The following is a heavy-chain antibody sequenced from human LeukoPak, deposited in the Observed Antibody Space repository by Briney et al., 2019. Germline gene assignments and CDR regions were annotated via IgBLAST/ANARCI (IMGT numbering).Heavy chain of an antibody. V-gene: IGHV3-21*01. CDR2: ISSGSSYI. Sequence: GGALRLSCAASGFTYISYRKNWGRQAPAKGLEGGSSISSGSSYIYYADSVKGRFTISRDNAKNSIHVQMNSLRVDEQTEYYWGRALVLQLFGEEDYGMDVWGQGTTVTVSS. CDR3: GRALVLQLFGEEDYGMDV. CDR1: GFTYISYR. J-gene: IGHJ6*02. D-gene: IGHD3-10*01.